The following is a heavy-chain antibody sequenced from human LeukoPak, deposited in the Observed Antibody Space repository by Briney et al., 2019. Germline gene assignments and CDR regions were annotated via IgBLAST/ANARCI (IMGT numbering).Heavy chain of an antibody. V-gene: IGHV1-2*02. CDR1: GYTFTRYY. CDR3: ARGYCSSTSCRSGFDY. J-gene: IGHJ4*02. Sequence: ASVKVPCKASGYTFTRYYMHWVRQAPGQGLEWMGWINPNSGGTNYAQKFQGRVTMTRDTSISTAYMELSRLRSDDTAVYYCARGYCSSTSCRSGFDYWGQGTLVTVSS. D-gene: IGHD2-2*01. CDR2: INPNSGGT.